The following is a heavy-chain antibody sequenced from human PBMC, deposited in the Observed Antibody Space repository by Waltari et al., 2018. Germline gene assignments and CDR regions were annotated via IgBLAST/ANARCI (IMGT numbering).Heavy chain of an antibody. CDR2: INPNRGGT. Sequence: QVQLVQSGAEVKKPGASVKVSCKASGYTFTGYSMHWVRPAPGQGLEWMGRINPNRGGTNYAQKFQGRVTMTRDTSISTAYMELSRLRSDDTAVYYCARGHDFWSGYPDGYWGQGTLVTVSS. J-gene: IGHJ4*02. D-gene: IGHD3-3*01. CDR3: ARGHDFWSGYPDGY. V-gene: IGHV1-2*06. CDR1: GYTFTGYS.